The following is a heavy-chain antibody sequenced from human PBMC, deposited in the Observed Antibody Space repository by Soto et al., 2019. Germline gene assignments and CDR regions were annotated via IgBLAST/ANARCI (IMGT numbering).Heavy chain of an antibody. CDR3: ARETGYSSGWRQDY. V-gene: IGHV3-74*01. CDR1: GFTFSSYW. J-gene: IGHJ4*02. CDR2: INSDGSSI. Sequence: GGSLRLSCAASGFTFSSYWMHWVRQAPGKGLVWVSRINSDGSSISYADSVKGRFTISRDNAKNTLYLQMNSLRVEDTAMYYCARETGYSSGWRQDYWGQGTLVTVSS. D-gene: IGHD6-19*01.